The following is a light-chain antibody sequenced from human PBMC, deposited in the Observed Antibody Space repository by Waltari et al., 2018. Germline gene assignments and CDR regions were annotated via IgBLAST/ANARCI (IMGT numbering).Light chain of an antibody. CDR1: QCISHS. Sequence: DIQLTQSPSSLSASVGDRVTITCRASQCISHSLAWYQQKPGKAPKLLLYAASRLESWVPSRFSGSGSVTDYTLTISSLQPEDFATYYCQQYYSTNTFGQGTKLEIK. CDR3: QQYYSTNT. CDR2: AAS. J-gene: IGKJ2*01. V-gene: IGKV1-NL1*01.